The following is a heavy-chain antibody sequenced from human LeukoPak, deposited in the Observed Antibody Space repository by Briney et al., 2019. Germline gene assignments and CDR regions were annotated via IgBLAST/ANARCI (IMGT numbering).Heavy chain of an antibody. V-gene: IGHV3-21*04. Sequence: PGGSLRLSCAASGFTFSSYTMNWVRQAPGKGLEWVSSISSSSSYIYYADSVKGRFTISRDNAKNSLYLQMNSLRAEDTALYYCAKSESPYDSSGYYLYSWGQGTLVTVSS. J-gene: IGHJ4*02. CDR1: GFTFSSYT. D-gene: IGHD3-22*01. CDR3: AKSESPYDSSGYYLYS. CDR2: ISSSSSYI.